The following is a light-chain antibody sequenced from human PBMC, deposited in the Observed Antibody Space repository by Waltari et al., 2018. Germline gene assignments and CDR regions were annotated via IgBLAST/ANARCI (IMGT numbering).Light chain of an antibody. CDR3: CSYTTSRTYV. CDR1: SPDVGSRNL. V-gene: IGLV2-23*02. J-gene: IGLJ1*01. CDR2: EVN. Sequence: QSALTQPASVSGSPGQSITISCTGTSPDVGSRNLVSWYLQHPGKAPKLMIYEVNKRPSGVSNRFSGSKSGNTASLTISGLQAEDEANYYCCSYTTSRTYVFGTGTKVTV.